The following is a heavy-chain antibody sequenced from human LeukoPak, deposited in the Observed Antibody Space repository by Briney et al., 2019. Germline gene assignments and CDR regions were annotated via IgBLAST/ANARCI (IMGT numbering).Heavy chain of an antibody. D-gene: IGHD3-10*01. V-gene: IGHV3-21*01. CDR1: GFTFSSYS. CDR2: ISSSSSYI. J-gene: IGHJ5*02. Sequence: GGSLRLSCAASGFTFSSYSMNWVRQAPGKGLEWVSSISSSSSYIYYADSVKGRFTISRDNAKNSLYLQMNSLRAEDTAVYYCASVGQNSMVRGVIIPGNWFGPWGQGTLVTVSS. CDR3: ASVGQNSMVRGVIIPGNWFGP.